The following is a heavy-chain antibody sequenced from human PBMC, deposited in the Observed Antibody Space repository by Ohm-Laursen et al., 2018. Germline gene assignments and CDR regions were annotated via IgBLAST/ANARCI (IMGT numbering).Heavy chain of an antibody. Sequence: SLRLSCAASGFSFKYYGMHWVRQAPGKGLEWVAVISYDGSNKYYADSVKGRFTISRDNSKNTLYLQMNSLRAEDTAVYYCAKDLGRTWIHPEIDYWGQGTLVTVSS. D-gene: IGHD5-18*01. V-gene: IGHV3-30*18. CDR3: AKDLGRTWIHPEIDY. CDR1: GFSFKYYG. J-gene: IGHJ4*02. CDR2: ISYDGSNK.